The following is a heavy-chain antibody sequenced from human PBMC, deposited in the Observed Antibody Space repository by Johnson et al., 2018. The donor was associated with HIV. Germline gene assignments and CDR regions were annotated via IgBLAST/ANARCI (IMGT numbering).Heavy chain of an antibody. Sequence: QVQLVESGGGVVQPGGSLRLSCAASGFTFSSYGMHWVRQAPGKGLEWVAFIRYDGSNKHYVDSVKGRFTISRDNAKNSLYLQMNSLRAEDTAVYFCARDLRLGAIDAFDIWGQGTMVTVSS. J-gene: IGHJ3*02. V-gene: IGHV3-30*02. CDR1: GFTFSSYG. CDR2: IRYDGSNK. D-gene: IGHD1-26*01. CDR3: ARDLRLGAIDAFDI.